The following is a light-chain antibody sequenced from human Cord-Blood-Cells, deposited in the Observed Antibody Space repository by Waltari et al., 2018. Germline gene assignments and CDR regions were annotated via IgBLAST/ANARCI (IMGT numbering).Light chain of an antibody. CDR3: QQRSNWPLT. Sequence: EIVLPQSPATLALSPGERATLSCSASQSVSSYLAWYQQKPGQAPMLLIYDASNRATGIPARFSGSGSGTDFTLTISSLEPEDFAVYYCQQRSNWPLTFGGGTKVEIK. CDR2: DAS. J-gene: IGKJ4*01. CDR1: QSVSSY. V-gene: IGKV3-11*01.